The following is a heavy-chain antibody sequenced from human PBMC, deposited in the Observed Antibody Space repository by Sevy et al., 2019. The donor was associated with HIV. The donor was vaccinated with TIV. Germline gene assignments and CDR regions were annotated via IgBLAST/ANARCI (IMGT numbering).Heavy chain of an antibody. CDR1: GFTFSSYA. V-gene: IGHV3-23*01. CDR2: ISGSGGST. Sequence: GGSLRLSCAASGFTFSSYAMSWVRQAPGKGLEWVSAISGSGGSTYYADSVKGRFTISRDNSKNTLYLQMNSLRAEDTAVYYCEKDWGYYDSSGYYPDDWGQGTLVTVSS. D-gene: IGHD3-22*01. CDR3: EKDWGYYDSSGYYPDD. J-gene: IGHJ4*02.